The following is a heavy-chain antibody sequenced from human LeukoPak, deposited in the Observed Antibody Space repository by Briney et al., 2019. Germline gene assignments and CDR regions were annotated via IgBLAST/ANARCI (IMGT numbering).Heavy chain of an antibody. J-gene: IGHJ5*02. CDR2: INHRGST. D-gene: IGHD6-6*01. V-gene: IGHV4-34*01. CDR1: GGSFSGYY. Sequence: SETLSLTCAVYGGSFSGYYWSWIRQPPGKGLEWIGEINHRGSTNYNPSLKSRVTISVDTSKNQFSLKLSSVTAADTAVYYCARAKCIVALSGCRPLRQALYNWFDPWGQGTLVTVSS. CDR3: ARAKCIVALSGCRPLRQALYNWFDP.